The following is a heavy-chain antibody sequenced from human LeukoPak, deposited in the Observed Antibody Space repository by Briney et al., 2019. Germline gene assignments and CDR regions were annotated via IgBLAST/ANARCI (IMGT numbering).Heavy chain of an antibody. CDR3: ARHSYYYDSSGFYSGTGPFDY. CDR1: GGSISSSSYY. Sequence: SETLSLTCTVSGGSISSSSYYWGWIRQPPGKGLEWIGTIHYSGDTYYNPSLKSRVTLSVDTSTIRFSLKLSSVTAADTAVFYCARHSYYYDSSGFYSGTGPFDYWGQGTLVTVSS. J-gene: IGHJ4*02. D-gene: IGHD3-22*01. V-gene: IGHV4-39*01. CDR2: IHYSGDT.